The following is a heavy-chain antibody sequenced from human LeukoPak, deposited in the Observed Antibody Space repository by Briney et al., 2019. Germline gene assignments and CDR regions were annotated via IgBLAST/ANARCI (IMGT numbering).Heavy chain of an antibody. CDR2: INPNSGGT. D-gene: IGHD3-16*01. CDR3: ARIGEGMITFGGPDAFDI. CDR1: GYTFTDYY. J-gene: IGHJ3*02. V-gene: IGHV1-2*06. Sequence: ASVKVSCKASGYTFTDYYMHWVRQAPGQGLEWMGRINPNSGGTNFAQKFQGRVTMTRDTSISTAYMELSRLTSDDTAVYYCARIGEGMITFGGPDAFDIWGQGTMVTVSS.